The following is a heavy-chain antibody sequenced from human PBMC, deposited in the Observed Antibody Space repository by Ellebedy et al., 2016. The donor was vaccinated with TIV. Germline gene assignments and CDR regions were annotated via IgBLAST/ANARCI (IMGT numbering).Heavy chain of an antibody. CDR1: GFIFGSYD. CDR3: AKINCGRDCSLEL. D-gene: IGHD2-21*02. Sequence: GESLKISCAASGFIFGSYDMGWGRQAPGKGLEWVSTISGSGGSPYYADSVKGRFTISRDNPELTVYLHMDSLRADDTDVYYCAKINCGRDCSLELWGQGTPVTVSS. V-gene: IGHV3-23*01. J-gene: IGHJ4*02. CDR2: ISGSGGSP.